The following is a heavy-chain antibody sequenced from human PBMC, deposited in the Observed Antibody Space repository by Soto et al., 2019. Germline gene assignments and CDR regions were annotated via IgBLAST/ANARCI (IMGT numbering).Heavy chain of an antibody. Sequence: QLQLQESGSGLVKPSQTLSLTCAVSGGSISSGGYSWSWIRQPPGKGLERIGYIYHSGSTYYNPSLKSRVTISVDRSKNQFSLKLSSVTAADTAVYYCASISTSYYYGMDVWGQGTTVTVSS. J-gene: IGHJ6*02. V-gene: IGHV4-30-2*01. D-gene: IGHD2-2*01. CDR3: ASISTSYYYGMDV. CDR1: GGSISSGGYS. CDR2: IYHSGST.